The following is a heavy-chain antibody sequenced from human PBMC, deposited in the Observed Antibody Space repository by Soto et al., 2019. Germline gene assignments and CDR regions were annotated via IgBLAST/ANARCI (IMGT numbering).Heavy chain of an antibody. J-gene: IGHJ5*02. CDR2: IIPIFGTA. D-gene: IGHD3-3*01. Sequence: ASVKVSCKASGGTFSSYAISWVRQAPGQGLEWMGGIIPIFGTANYAQKFQGRVTITADESTSTAYMELSSLRSGDTAVYYCARDSEDDFWSGSRNWFDPWGQGTLVTVSS. CDR3: ARDSEDDFWSGSRNWFDP. CDR1: GGTFSSYA. V-gene: IGHV1-69*13.